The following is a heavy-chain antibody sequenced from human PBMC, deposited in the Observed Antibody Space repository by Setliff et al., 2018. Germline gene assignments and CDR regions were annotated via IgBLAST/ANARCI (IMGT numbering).Heavy chain of an antibody. CDR3: ARRRRFDSGGPRSPWYFDL. Sequence: GESLKISCKASGYNFLDYWIGWVRQMPGKGLEWMGIIYPDDSDTRYSPSVQGPFTISADKSISTAYLQWSSLKASDTAFYYCARRRRFDSGGPRSPWYFDLGGRGTLVTVSS. CDR2: IYPDDSDT. D-gene: IGHD3-22*01. CDR1: GYNFLDYW. V-gene: IGHV5-51*01. J-gene: IGHJ2*01.